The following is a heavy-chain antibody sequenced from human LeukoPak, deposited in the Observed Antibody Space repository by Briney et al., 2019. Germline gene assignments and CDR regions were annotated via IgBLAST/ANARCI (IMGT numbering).Heavy chain of an antibody. CDR1: GFTFSNFG. J-gene: IGHJ4*02. CDR3: AKVEMSTSPGGIDY. Sequence: GGSLRLSCAASGFTFSNFGMHWVRQAPGKGLEWVTFIRYDRTNKYYADSVKGRFTISRDNSKNTLYLQMNSLRVEDTAIYYCAKVEMSTSPGGIDYWGQGTLVTVSS. CDR2: IRYDRTNK. D-gene: IGHD5-24*01. V-gene: IGHV3-30*02.